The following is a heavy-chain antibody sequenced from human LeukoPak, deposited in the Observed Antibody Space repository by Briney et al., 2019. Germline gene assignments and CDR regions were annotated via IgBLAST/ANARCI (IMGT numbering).Heavy chain of an antibody. J-gene: IGHJ6*03. CDR3: ARVIAVAALGYYYMDV. V-gene: IGHV4-39*01. CDR1: GGSISSSSYY. D-gene: IGHD6-19*01. Sequence: SETLSLTCTVSGGSISSSSYYWGWIRQPPGKGLEWIGSIYYSGSTYYNPSLKSRVTISVDTSKNQFSLKLSSVTAADTAVYYCARVIAVAALGYYYMDVWGKGTTVTVSS. CDR2: IYYSGST.